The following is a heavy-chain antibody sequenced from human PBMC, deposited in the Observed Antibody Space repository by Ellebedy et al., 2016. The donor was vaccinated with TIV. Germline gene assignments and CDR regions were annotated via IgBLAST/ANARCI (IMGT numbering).Heavy chain of an antibody. CDR1: GFTFRNYA. CDR3: ARSLRDANEV. CDR2: ISDHGRFK. Sequence: PGGSLRLSCSASGFTFRNYAMHWVRQAPGKGLEYVSSISDHGRFKYYVDSVKGRFTISRDNSRDTMYLQMNSLRPEDTAVYYCARSLRDANEVWGQGTQVTVS. V-gene: IGHV3-64*04. J-gene: IGHJ4*02. D-gene: IGHD1-1*01.